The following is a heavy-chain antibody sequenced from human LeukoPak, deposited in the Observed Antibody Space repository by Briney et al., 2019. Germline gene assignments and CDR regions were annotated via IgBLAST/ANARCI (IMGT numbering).Heavy chain of an antibody. CDR2: INTNTGNP. J-gene: IGHJ6*02. V-gene: IGHV7-4-1*02. CDR1: GYTFTSYA. Sequence: GASVKVSCKASGYTFTSYAMNWVRQAPGQGLEWMGWINTNTGNPTYAQGFTGRFVFSLDTSVSTAYLQISSLKAEDTAVYYCARDPAAHYYYYYGMDVWGQGTTVTVSS. CDR3: ARDPAAHYYYYYGMDV. D-gene: IGHD2-2*01.